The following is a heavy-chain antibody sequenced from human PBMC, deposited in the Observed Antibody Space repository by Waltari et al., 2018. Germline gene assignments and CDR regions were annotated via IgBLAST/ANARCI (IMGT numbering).Heavy chain of an antibody. D-gene: IGHD6-25*01. CDR3: AEEGNTTAGLFDS. Sequence: QVQLRESGPGLVRSSETLSLTCTVSGHSVTHDFYWAWIRQSPGGGLEWIASIYHTGSSHYNSSLKSRVSISTDMSTKQFFLTLTHLTAADTAVYYCAEEGNTTAGLFDSWGQGTLVTVSS. CDR1: GHSVTHDFY. CDR2: IYHTGSS. J-gene: IGHJ4*02. V-gene: IGHV4-38-2*02.